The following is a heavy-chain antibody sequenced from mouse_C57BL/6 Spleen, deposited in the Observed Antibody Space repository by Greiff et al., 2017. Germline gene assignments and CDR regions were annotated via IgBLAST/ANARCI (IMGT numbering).Heavy chain of an antibody. CDR1: GFSLTSYG. D-gene: IGHD4-1*01. J-gene: IGHJ2*01. Sequence: VKLVESGPGLVQPSQSLSITCTVSGFSLTSYGVHWVRQSPGKGLEWLGVIWSGGSTDYNAAFISRLSISKDNSKSQVFFKMNRLQADDTAIYYCARRLGRGYFDYWGQGTTLTVSS. V-gene: IGHV2-2*01. CDR2: IWSGGST. CDR3: ARRLGRGYFDY.